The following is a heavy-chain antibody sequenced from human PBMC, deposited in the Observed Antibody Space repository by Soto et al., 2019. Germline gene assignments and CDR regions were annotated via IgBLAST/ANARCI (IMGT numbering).Heavy chain of an antibody. D-gene: IGHD6-19*01. CDR1: GFNFGVFG. V-gene: IGHV3-30*03. CDR2: LSYEGSEE. J-gene: IGHJ4*02. Sequence: SLRLSCAASGFNFGVFGMHWVRQAPGKGLEWLSVLSYEGSEEYYADSVRGRFTISRDNSKNTLFLQMDSLRVDDTGAYYCALTRRSSLLEVAGPGFEYWGQGTLVTVSS. CDR3: ALTRRSSLLEVAGPGFEY.